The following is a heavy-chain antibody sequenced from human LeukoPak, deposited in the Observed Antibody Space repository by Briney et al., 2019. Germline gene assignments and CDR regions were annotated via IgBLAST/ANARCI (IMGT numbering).Heavy chain of an antibody. CDR2: ITGSGGSGGST. D-gene: IGHD6-19*01. Sequence: GGSLRLSCAASGFTFSSYAMSWVRQAPGKGLEWVSAITGSGGSGGSTYYADSVKGRFTISRDNSKKTLYLQINSLRAEDTAVYYCAKGDGQWLARIFWYWGQGTLVTVSS. CDR3: AKGDGQWLARIFWY. J-gene: IGHJ4*02. V-gene: IGHV3-23*01. CDR1: GFTFSSYA.